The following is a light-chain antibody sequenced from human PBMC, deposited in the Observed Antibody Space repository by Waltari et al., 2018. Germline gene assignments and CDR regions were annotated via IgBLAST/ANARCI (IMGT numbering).Light chain of an antibody. CDR2: TDN. J-gene: IGLJ3*02. V-gene: IGLV1-44*01. Sequence: QSVLTQPPSASGTPGQRVTISCSGSNSNIGRNAVNWYQQLPETAPKLLIYTDNRRPSGVPDRFSGSKSGTSASLASSGLQSEDEADYHCATWDDSLNGWVFGGGTKVTVL. CDR3: ATWDDSLNGWV. CDR1: NSNIGRNA.